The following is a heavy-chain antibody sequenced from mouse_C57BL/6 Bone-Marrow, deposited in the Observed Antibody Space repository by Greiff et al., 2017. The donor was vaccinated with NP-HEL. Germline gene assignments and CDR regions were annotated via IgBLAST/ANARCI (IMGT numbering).Heavy chain of an antibody. Sequence: VHVKQSGAELVRPGASVKLSCTASGFNIKDDYMHWVKQRPEQGLEWIGWIDPENGDTEYASKFQGKATITADTSSNTAYLQLSSLTSEDTAVYYCTPALYYGSSYWFAYWGQGTLVTVSA. CDR3: TPALYYGSSYWFAY. J-gene: IGHJ3*01. CDR2: IDPENGDT. D-gene: IGHD1-1*01. CDR1: GFNIKDDY. V-gene: IGHV14-4*01.